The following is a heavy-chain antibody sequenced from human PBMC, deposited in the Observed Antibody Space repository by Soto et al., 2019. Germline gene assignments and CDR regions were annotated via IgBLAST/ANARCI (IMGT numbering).Heavy chain of an antibody. J-gene: IGHJ6*03. D-gene: IGHD3-3*01. CDR3: SRQASDFWSGKPQYYMDV. CDR2: IRSKPNNYAT. V-gene: IGHV3-73*01. Sequence: EVQLVESAGGLVQPGGSLKLSCAASGFTFSGSAMHWVRQASGKGREWVGRIRSKPNNYATAYGASVKGRFTISRDDSKNTAYLQMNSLNTEDTAVYYCSRQASDFWSGKPQYYMDVWGKGTTVTVSS. CDR1: GFTFSGSA.